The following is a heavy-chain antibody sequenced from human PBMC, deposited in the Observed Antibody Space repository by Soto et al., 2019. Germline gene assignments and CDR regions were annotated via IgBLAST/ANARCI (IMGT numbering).Heavy chain of an antibody. CDR1: GFTFNNYA. CDR2: ISGGGDTT. J-gene: IGHJ4*02. CDR3: AKGRGCSGILTHRVDL. D-gene: IGHD3-10*02. Sequence: EVQLLESGGGLVQPGGSLRLSCAASGFTFNNYAMTWVRQAPGKGLEWVSAISGGGDTTSYADSVKGRFTVSRDGSKNTLYLQMSSLRAEDTALYYCAKGRGCSGILTHRVDLWGQGTLVTVSS. V-gene: IGHV3-23*01.